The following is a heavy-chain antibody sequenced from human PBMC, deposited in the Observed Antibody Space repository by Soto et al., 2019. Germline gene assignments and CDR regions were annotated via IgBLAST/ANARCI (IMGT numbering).Heavy chain of an antibody. Sequence: PGGSLRLSCVASGFSFDDFVMNWVRQRPGKGLEWVSSVSWNSGAKLYADSVKGRFAISRDSAKKSVYLQMNSLRPDDTAFYYCAKGVATAVPALDYWGQGTLVPVYS. J-gene: IGHJ4*02. D-gene: IGHD2-21*02. CDR1: GFSFDDFV. CDR2: VSWNSGAK. V-gene: IGHV3-9*01. CDR3: AKGVATAVPALDY.